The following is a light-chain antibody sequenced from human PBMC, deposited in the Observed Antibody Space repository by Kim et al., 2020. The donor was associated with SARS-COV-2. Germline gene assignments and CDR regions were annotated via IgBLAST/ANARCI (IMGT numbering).Light chain of an antibody. Sequence: GGTVTLPCGLRSGSVSTSYYPSWYQQTPGQAPRTLIYSTNTRSSGVPDRFSGSILGNKAALTITGAQADDESDYYCVLYMGSGISVFGGGTQLTVL. V-gene: IGLV8-61*01. CDR3: VLYMGSGISV. J-gene: IGLJ3*02. CDR1: SGSVSTSYY. CDR2: STN.